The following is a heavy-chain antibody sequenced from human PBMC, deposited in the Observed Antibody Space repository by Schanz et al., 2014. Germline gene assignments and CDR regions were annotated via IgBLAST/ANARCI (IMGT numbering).Heavy chain of an antibody. J-gene: IGHJ6*02. CDR2: IDGKSTTV. CDR1: GFSFSSYS. V-gene: IGHV3-48*01. Sequence: EADLVESGGGLIQRGESLRLSCSASGFSFSSYSMNWVRQAPGKGLEWLSYIDGKSTTVYYADSVKGRFTISRDNAKNSLFLQMNSLSADDTAVFYCAKGMGYCSSGTCYDYYYYGLDVWGQGTTVTVSS. CDR3: AKGMGYCSSGTCYDYYYYGLDV. D-gene: IGHD2-15*01.